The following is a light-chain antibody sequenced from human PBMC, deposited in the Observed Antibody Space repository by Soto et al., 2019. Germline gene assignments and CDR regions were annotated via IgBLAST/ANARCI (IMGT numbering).Light chain of an antibody. Sequence: HSALPQPASVSVSPGQSITISCTGTSSDVGGYNYVSWYQQHPGNAPKLMIYDVSNRPSGVSNRFSGSKSGNTASLTISGLQAEDEADYYCSSYTSSSTRVFGTGTKVTVL. CDR2: DVS. V-gene: IGLV2-14*01. CDR1: SSDVGGYNY. CDR3: SSYTSSSTRV. J-gene: IGLJ1*01.